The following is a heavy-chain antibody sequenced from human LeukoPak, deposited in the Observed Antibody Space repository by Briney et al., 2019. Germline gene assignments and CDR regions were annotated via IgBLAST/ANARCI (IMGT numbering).Heavy chain of an antibody. CDR2: IIPTLGIA. V-gene: IGHV1-69*04. CDR3: AGEEERGVTVAGAAFDY. J-gene: IGHJ4*02. Sequence: SVTVSCMASGGTFSSYSITWVRQAPGQGLEWMGRIIPTLGIANYAQKFQGRVTITADKSTSTAYMELSSLRSEDTAVYYCAGEEERGVTVAGAAFDYWGQGTLVTVSS. D-gene: IGHD6-19*01. CDR1: GGTFSSYS.